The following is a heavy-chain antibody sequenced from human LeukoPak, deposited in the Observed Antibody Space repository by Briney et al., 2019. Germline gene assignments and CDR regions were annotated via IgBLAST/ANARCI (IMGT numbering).Heavy chain of an antibody. V-gene: IGHV3-7*01. Sequence: PGGSLRLSCAASGFTIRSYWMSWVRQAPGKGLEWAANINQGGSVKYYADSVKGRFTISRDDAKNSLYVQMNSLRDEDTAVYYCARVGYSGWNLEYWGQGTLVTVSS. CDR2: INQGGSVK. CDR3: ARVGYSGWNLEY. D-gene: IGHD5-12*01. J-gene: IGHJ4*02. CDR1: GFTIRSYW.